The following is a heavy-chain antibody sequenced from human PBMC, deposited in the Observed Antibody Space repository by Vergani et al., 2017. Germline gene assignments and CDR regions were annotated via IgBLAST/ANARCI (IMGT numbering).Heavy chain of an antibody. CDR1: GFTFSNAW. CDR2: IKRKTDGGTT. J-gene: IGHJ4*02. Sequence: EVQLVESGGGLVKPGGSLRLSCAASGFTFSNAWMNWVRQAPGKGLEWVGRIKRKTDGGTTDYAAPVKGRFTISRDDSKNTLYRQMNILKTEDTAVYYCTTKQWLDGAFDYWGQGTLVTVSS. CDR3: TTKQWLDGAFDY. D-gene: IGHD6-19*01. V-gene: IGHV3-15*07.